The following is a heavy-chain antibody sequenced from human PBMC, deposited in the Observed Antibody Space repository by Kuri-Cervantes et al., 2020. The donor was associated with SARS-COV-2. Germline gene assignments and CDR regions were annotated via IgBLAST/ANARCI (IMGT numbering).Heavy chain of an antibody. Sequence: GGSLRLSCTVSGGSISNHYWSWVRQAPGKGLEWVSAISGSGGSTYYADSVKGRFTISRDNSKNTLYLQMNSLRAEDTAVYYCAKEGNYDFWSGLWSPGDKQRFDIWGQGTMVTVSS. CDR2: ISGSGGST. V-gene: IGHV3-23*01. J-gene: IGHJ3*02. CDR3: AKEGNYDFWSGLWSPGDKQRFDI. CDR1: GGSISNHY. D-gene: IGHD3-3*01.